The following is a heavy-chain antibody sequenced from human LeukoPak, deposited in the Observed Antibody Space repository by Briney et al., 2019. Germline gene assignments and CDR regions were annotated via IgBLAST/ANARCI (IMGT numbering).Heavy chain of an antibody. CDR2: INHSGST. Sequence: SETLSHTCAVYGGSFSGYYWSWIRQPPGKGLEWIGEINHSGSTNYNPSLKSRVTISVDTSKNQFSLKLSSVTAADTAVYYCARGLYYDSSGYYYSPTDYWGQGTLVTVSS. V-gene: IGHV4-34*01. CDR3: ARGLYYDSSGYYYSPTDY. J-gene: IGHJ4*02. CDR1: GGSFSGYY. D-gene: IGHD3-22*01.